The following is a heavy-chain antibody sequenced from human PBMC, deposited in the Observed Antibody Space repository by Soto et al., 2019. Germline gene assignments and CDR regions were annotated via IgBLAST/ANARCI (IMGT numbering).Heavy chain of an antibody. Sequence: ASVKVSCKASGYTFTSYDINWVRQATGQGLEWMGWMNPNSGNTGYAQKFQGRVTMTRNTSISTAYMELSSLRSEDTAVYYCARVGTIFGVVIMAYYYMDVWGKGTTVTVSS. V-gene: IGHV1-8*02. CDR2: MNPNSGNT. CDR3: ARVGTIFGVVIMAYYYMDV. CDR1: GYTFTSYD. D-gene: IGHD3-3*01. J-gene: IGHJ6*03.